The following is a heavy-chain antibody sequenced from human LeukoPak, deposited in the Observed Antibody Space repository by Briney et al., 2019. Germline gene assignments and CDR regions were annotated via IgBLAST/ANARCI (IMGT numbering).Heavy chain of an antibody. J-gene: IGHJ6*02. Sequence: ASVKVSCEASGYAFTSYDINWVRQATGQGPEWMGWMNPNSGNTGYAQKFQGRVNMTRNPSISTAYMEVSGLRSEDTAVYYCARGWDQLGYCSGDSCHSMDVWGQGTKVTVSS. CDR3: ARGWDQLGYCSGDSCHSMDV. V-gene: IGHV1-8*01. D-gene: IGHD2-15*01. CDR2: MNPNSGNT. CDR1: GYAFTSYD.